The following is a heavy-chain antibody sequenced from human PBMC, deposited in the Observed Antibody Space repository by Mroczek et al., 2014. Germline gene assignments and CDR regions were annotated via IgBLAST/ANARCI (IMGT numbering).Heavy chain of an antibody. CDR2: INHSGST. J-gene: IGHJ5*02. D-gene: IGHD6-13*01. CDR3: ARDYSSSLGWFDP. V-gene: IGHV4-34*01. Sequence: QVQLQQWGAGLLKPSETLSLTCAVYGGSFSGYYWSWIRQPPGKGLEWIGEINHSGSTNYNPSLKSRVTISVDTSKNQFSLKLSSVTAADTAVYYCARDYSSSLGWFDPWGQGTLVTVSS. CDR1: GGSFSGYY.